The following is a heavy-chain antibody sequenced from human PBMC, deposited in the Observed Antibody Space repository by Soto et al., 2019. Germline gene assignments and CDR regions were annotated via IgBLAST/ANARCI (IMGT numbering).Heavy chain of an antibody. CDR2: HYSGGST. V-gene: IGHV3-53*01. CDR1: GFSVSSNY. D-gene: IGHD1-26*01. CDR3: ARHRHPRGTVGATSPLDP. Sequence: SLXRSCALSGFSVSSNYLSWVRQSPGKGLEWVSVHYSGGSTYYADSVQGRFTISRDKSNNTLYLQMRRVRAEDTAVYFCARHRHPRGTVGATSPLDPWGQGTQVTVSS. J-gene: IGHJ5*02.